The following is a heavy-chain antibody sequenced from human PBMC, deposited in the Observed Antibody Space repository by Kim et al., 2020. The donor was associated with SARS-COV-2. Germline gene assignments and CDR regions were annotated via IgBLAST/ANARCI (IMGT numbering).Heavy chain of an antibody. J-gene: IGHJ4*02. Sequence: GINIYYADSVKGRFTISRDNANNSLYLQMSSLRAEDTAVYYCARGSGSHYWGQGTLVTVSS. CDR3: ARGSGSHY. D-gene: IGHD6-19*01. V-gene: IGHV3-11*01. CDR2: GINI.